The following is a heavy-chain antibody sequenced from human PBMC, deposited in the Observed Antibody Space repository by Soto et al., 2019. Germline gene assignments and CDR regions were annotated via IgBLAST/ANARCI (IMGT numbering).Heavy chain of an antibody. CDR1: GGSISSYY. J-gene: IGHJ4*02. D-gene: IGHD3-3*01. CDR3: AGQYDFWSGNFDY. Sequence: SETLSLTCTVSGGSISSYYWSWIRQPPGKGLEWIGYIYYSGSTNYNPSLKSRVTISVDTSKNQFSLKLSSVTAADTAVYYCAGQYDFWSGNFDYWGQGTLVTAPQ. CDR2: IYYSGST. V-gene: IGHV4-59*08.